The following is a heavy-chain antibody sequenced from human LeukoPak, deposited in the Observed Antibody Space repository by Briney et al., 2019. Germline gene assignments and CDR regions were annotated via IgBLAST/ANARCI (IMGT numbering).Heavy chain of an antibody. V-gene: IGHV3-74*01. Sequence: PGGSLRLSCAASGFTFSNYWMHWVRQAPGKGLVWVSRINSDGINTSYADSVKGRFTISRDNAKNTLNLQMNSLRAEDTAVYYCARDHRYGGLFDYWGQGTLVTVSS. J-gene: IGHJ4*02. CDR1: GFTFSNYW. CDR3: ARDHRYGGLFDY. D-gene: IGHD1-1*01. CDR2: INSDGINT.